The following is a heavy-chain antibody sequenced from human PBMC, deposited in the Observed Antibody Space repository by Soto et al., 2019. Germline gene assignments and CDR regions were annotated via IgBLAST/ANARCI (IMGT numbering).Heavy chain of an antibody. CDR3: AKDLYVQPPSGWFDP. Sequence: PGGSLRLSCVGSGFSFRKYAMHWVRQTPGKGLEWVSAITGRGDSTYYADSVKGRFTISRDNSKSTLYLQMMSLRAEDTAVYYCAKDLYVQPPSGWFDPWGQGTVVTVSS. D-gene: IGHD1-26*01. V-gene: IGHV3-23*01. CDR2: ITGRGDST. J-gene: IGHJ5*02. CDR1: GFSFRKYA.